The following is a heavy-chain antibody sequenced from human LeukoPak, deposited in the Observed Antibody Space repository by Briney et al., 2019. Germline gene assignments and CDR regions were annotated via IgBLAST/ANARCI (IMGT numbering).Heavy chain of an antibody. D-gene: IGHD3-10*01. J-gene: IGHJ4*02. V-gene: IGHV3-30*02. CDR1: GFNFNNYD. CDR3: ARGNELLWFGDRKDLAY. CDR2: IKFHGHET. Sequence: GGSLTLSCVASGFNFNNYDLHWVRQAPGKGLEWVAFIKFHGHETFYADSVEGRFTFSRDNSRNTVYLQMNSLRSEDTAVYYCARGNELLWFGDRKDLAYWGQGTLVTVSS.